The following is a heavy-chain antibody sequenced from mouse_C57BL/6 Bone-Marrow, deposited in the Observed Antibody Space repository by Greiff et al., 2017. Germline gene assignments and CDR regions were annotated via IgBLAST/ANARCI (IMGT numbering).Heavy chain of an antibody. D-gene: IGHD3-3*01. CDR3: ARGKGTGTHSYYLNY. J-gene: IGHJ2*01. V-gene: IGHV1-82*01. CDR1: GYAFSSSW. Sequence: VQLQQSGPELVKPGASVKISCKASGYAFSSSWMNWVKQRPGTGLAWIGRIYPGDGDTNYNGTFKGKATLTADKSSSTAYMQLSSLTSEDSAVYFSARGKGTGTHSYYLNYGGQGTTLTVAS. CDR2: IYPGDGDT.